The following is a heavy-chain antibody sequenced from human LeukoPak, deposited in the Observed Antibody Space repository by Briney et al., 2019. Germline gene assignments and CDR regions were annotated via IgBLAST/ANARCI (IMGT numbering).Heavy chain of an antibody. D-gene: IGHD6-13*01. CDR1: GFTFSSYW. V-gene: IGHV3-21*01. J-gene: IGHJ4*02. CDR3: ASDLAAAVDY. Sequence: GGSLRLSCAASGFTFSSYWMSWVRQAPGKGLEWVSSISSSSSYIYYADSVKGRFTISRDNAKNSLYLQMNSLRAEDTAVYYCASDLAAAVDYWGQGTLVTVSS. CDR2: ISSSSSYI.